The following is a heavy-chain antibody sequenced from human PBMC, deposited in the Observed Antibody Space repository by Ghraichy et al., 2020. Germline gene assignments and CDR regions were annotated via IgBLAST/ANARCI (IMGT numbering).Heavy chain of an antibody. CDR3: ARDRGWLQFDY. V-gene: IGHV3-7*01. CDR2: INQDGSGK. J-gene: IGHJ4*02. D-gene: IGHD5-24*01. CDR1: GFTFITSW. Sequence: GESLNISCEASGFTFITSWMNWVRQTPDKGLESVVSINQDGSGKTYLDSVRGRFTISRDNAKNSLSLQMNSLRAEDTAVYYCARDRGWLQFDYWGQGALVTVSS.